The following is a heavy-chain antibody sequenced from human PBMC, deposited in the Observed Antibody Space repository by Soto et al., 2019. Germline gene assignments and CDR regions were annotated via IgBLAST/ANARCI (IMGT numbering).Heavy chain of an antibody. CDR1: GGSIINGDFY. CDR3: ARSDSSGYYYSDY. Sequence: SETLSLTCTVSGGSIINGDFYWSWIHQPPGKGLEWIGYIYYSGSTYYNPSLKSRLTISLDTSKNQFSLKLSSVTAADTAVYYCARSDSSGYYYSDYWGQGKLVSVSS. CDR2: IYYSGST. V-gene: IGHV4-30-4*01. J-gene: IGHJ4*02. D-gene: IGHD3-22*01.